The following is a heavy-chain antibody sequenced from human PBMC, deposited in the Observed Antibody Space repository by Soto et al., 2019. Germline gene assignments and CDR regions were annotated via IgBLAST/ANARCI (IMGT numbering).Heavy chain of an antibody. D-gene: IGHD3-10*01. CDR1: GFTFSSYG. CDR3: AKDRRAGGNYGFYSDF. J-gene: IGHJ4*02. Sequence: VGSLRLSCAASGFTFSSYGMTWVRQAPGKGLEWVAFSSATGAGTYYADSVKGRFTISRDNSKNTLYLQMTSLRADDTAVYYCAKDRRAGGNYGFYSDFWGQGALVTVSS. V-gene: IGHV3-23*01. CDR2: SSATGAGT.